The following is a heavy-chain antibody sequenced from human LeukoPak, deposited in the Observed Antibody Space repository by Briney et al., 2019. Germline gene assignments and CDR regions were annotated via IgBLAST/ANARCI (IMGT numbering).Heavy chain of an antibody. CDR1: GGSFSGYY. CDR2: INHSGST. J-gene: IGHJ4*02. Sequence: SETLSLTCAVYGGSFSGYYWSWIRQPPGKGLEWIGEINHSGSTNYNPSLKSRVTISVDTSKNQFSLKLSSVTAADTAVYYCARLLGYSYGLGYFDYWGQGTLVTVSS. V-gene: IGHV4-34*01. CDR3: ARLLGYSYGLGYFDY. D-gene: IGHD5-18*01.